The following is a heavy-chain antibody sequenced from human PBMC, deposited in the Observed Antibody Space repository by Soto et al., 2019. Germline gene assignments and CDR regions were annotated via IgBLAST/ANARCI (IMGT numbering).Heavy chain of an antibody. J-gene: IGHJ4*02. CDR2: IIPIFGTA. Sequence: QVQLVQSGAEVKKPGSSVKVSCKASGGTFSSYAISWVRQAPGQGLEWMGGIIPIFGTANCAQKFQGRVTITADESTSTAYMELSSLRSEDTAVYYCAARGIRYQLLSHPFDYWGQGTLVTVSS. CDR3: AARGIRYQLLSHPFDY. D-gene: IGHD2-2*01. CDR1: GGTFSSYA. V-gene: IGHV1-69*01.